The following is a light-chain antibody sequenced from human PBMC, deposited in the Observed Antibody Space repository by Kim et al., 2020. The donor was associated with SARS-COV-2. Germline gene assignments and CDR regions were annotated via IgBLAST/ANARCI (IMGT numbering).Light chain of an antibody. Sequence: APGKTARIACGGDNIGTKSVHWYQQKPGQAPLLFIYYDNYRPSGISERYSGSSSGNTATLTITRVEAGDEADYFCQVWDTSSDHPVFGGGTQLTVL. J-gene: IGLJ3*02. CDR2: YDN. CDR3: QVWDTSSDHPV. V-gene: IGLV3-21*04. CDR1: NIGTKS.